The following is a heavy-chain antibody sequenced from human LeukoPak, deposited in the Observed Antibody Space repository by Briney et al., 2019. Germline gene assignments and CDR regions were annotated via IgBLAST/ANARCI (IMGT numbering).Heavy chain of an antibody. V-gene: IGHV1-69*13. Sequence: SVKVSCKASGGTFSSYAISWVRQAPGQGLEWMGGIIPIFGTANYAQKFQGRVTITADESTSTAYMELSSLRSEDTAVYYCARDRYCGGDCYQGDGAFDIWGQGTMVTVSS. CDR2: IIPIFGTA. CDR3: ARDRYCGGDCYQGDGAFDI. D-gene: IGHD2-21*02. J-gene: IGHJ3*02. CDR1: GGTFSSYA.